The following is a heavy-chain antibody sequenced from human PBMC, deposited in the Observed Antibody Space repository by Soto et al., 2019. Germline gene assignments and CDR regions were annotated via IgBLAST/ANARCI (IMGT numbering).Heavy chain of an antibody. D-gene: IGHD3-10*01. CDR3: ARSIYTFGQSRFDY. CDR2: IYYSGST. CDR1: GGPISSGDYS. V-gene: IGHV4-30-4*01. Sequence: SETLSLSVTVSGGPISSGDYSGNWIREPPGKGLEGIGYIYYSGSTYYNPSLKSRVTISVDTSKNQFSMKLSSVTAPATAVYSCARSIYTFGQSRFDYCAQGTLVTVSS. J-gene: IGHJ4*02.